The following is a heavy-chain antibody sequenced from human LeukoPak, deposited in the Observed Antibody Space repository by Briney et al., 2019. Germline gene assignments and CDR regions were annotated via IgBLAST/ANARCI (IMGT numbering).Heavy chain of an antibody. CDR1: GFTFSSYG. D-gene: IGHD4-17*01. Sequence: GGSLRLSCAASGFTFSSYGMHWVRQAPGKGLEWVAVISYDGSNKYYADSVKGRFTISRDNSKNTLYLQMNSLRAEDTAVYYCARYKVIHGDFSTRSWFDPWGQGTLVTVSS. J-gene: IGHJ5*02. CDR3: ARYKVIHGDFSTRSWFDP. V-gene: IGHV3-30*03. CDR2: ISYDGSNK.